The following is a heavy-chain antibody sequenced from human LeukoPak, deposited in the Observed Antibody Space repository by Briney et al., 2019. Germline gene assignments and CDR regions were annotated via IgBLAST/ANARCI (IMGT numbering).Heavy chain of an antibody. J-gene: IGHJ4*02. CDR1: GGSVSSGSYY. V-gene: IGHV4-61*01. Sequence: PSETLSLTCTVSGGSVSSGSYYWSWIRQPPGKGLEWLGYIYYSGSTNYNPSLKSRVTISVDTSKNQFSLKLSSVTAADTAVYYCARELGAAYFDYWGQGTLVTVSS. CDR3: ARELGAAYFDY. D-gene: IGHD2-15*01. CDR2: IYYSGST.